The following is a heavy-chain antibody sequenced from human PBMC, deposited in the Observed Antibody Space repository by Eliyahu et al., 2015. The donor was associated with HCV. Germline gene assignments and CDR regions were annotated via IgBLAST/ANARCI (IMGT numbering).Heavy chain of an antibody. Sequence: QVQLVQSGAEVKKPGASVKVSCKASGYXFTSYGISWVRQAPGQGLEWMGWISAYNGNTNYAQKLQGRVTMTTDTSTSTAYMELRSLRSDDTAVYYCARTYYDFWSGYYMDYWGQGTLVTVSS. V-gene: IGHV1-18*04. CDR3: ARTYYDFWSGYYMDY. J-gene: IGHJ4*02. CDR1: GYXFTSYG. D-gene: IGHD3-3*01. CDR2: ISAYNGNT.